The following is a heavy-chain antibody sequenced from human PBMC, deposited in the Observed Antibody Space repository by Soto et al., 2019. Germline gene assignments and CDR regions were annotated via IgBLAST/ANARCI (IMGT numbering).Heavy chain of an antibody. CDR1: GASINNDY. CDR2: IYHNDQT. D-gene: IGHD4-17*01. V-gene: IGHV4-59*08. Sequence: QVQLQESGPGLVKPSETLSLTCTVSGASINNDYWSWIRQPPGKGLEWIGYIYHNDQTNQILSLKSHLPMSVDTNTYQFSLNVTSVGAADAAIYYCARHSVSWDGGNFFVWGFDYWGQGILVTVSS. J-gene: IGHJ4*02. CDR3: ARHSVSWDGGNFFVWGFDY.